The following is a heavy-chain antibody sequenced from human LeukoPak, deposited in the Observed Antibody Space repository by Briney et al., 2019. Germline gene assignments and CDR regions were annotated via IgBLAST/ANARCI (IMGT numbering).Heavy chain of an antibody. J-gene: IGHJ4*02. CDR2: INHSGST. V-gene: IGHV4-34*01. CDR3: ARRPPTDYYDSSGFYYVFDY. Sequence: KSSETLSLTCAVHGGSFSGYYWSWIRQPPGKGLEWIGEINHSGSTNYNPSLKSRVTISVDTSKNQFSLKLSSVTAADTAVYFCARRPPTDYYDSSGFYYVFDYWGQGTLVTVSS. CDR1: GGSFSGYY. D-gene: IGHD3-22*01.